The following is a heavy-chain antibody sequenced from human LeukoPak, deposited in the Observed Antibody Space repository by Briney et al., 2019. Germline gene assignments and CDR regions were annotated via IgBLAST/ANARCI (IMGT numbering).Heavy chain of an antibody. CDR2: TWYDGSYK. J-gene: IGHJ3*02. V-gene: IGHV3-33*01. D-gene: IGHD1-26*01. CDR3: ARQFHGSHPNAFDI. CDR1: GFTFSTYG. Sequence: GGSLRLSCAASGFTFSTYGMHWVRQAPGKRLEWVAVTWYDGSYKYYRDSVKGRFTISRDNSKNTLYLQMASLRVEDTAVYYCARQFHGSHPNAFDIWGQGTMVTVSS.